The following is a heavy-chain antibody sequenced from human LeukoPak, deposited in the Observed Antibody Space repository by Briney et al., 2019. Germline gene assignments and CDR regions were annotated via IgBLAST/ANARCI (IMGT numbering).Heavy chain of an antibody. J-gene: IGHJ4*02. Sequence: GASVKVSCKASGYTFINYAINRGRQAPGQRPEWIGWINAGNGNTKYSQKFQGRVTITRDTSASTAYMELSSLRSEDTAVYYCARGPRAAADDYWGQGTLVTVSS. CDR3: ARGPRAAADDY. CDR1: GYTFINYA. V-gene: IGHV1-3*01. CDR2: INAGNGNT. D-gene: IGHD6-13*01.